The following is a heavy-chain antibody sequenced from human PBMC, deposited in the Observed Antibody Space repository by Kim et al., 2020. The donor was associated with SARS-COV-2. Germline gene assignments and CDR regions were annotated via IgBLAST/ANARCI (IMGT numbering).Heavy chain of an antibody. CDR1: GFTFSNAW. D-gene: IGHD3-10*01. CDR2: IKSKTDGGTT. Sequence: GGSLRLSCAASGFTFSNAWMSWVRQAPGKGLEWVGRIKSKTDGGTTDYAAPVKGRFTISRDDSKNTLYLQMNSLKTEDTAVYYCTTDPSLLWFGELFPSPITNYYGMDVWGQGTTVTVSS. J-gene: IGHJ6*02. CDR3: TTDPSLLWFGELFPSPITNYYGMDV. V-gene: IGHV3-15*01.